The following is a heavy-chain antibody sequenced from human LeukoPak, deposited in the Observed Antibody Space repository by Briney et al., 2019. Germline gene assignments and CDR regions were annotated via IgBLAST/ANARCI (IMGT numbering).Heavy chain of an antibody. CDR1: GGSISSYC. D-gene: IGHD6-19*01. CDR3: ARYSSGWYEDY. CDR2: IYYSGST. Sequence: SETLSLTCTVSGGSISSYCWSWIRQPPGKGLEWIGYIYYSGSTNYNPSLKSRVTISVDTSKNQFSLKLSSVTAADTAVYYCARYSSGWYEDYWGQGTLVTVSS. V-gene: IGHV4-59*01. J-gene: IGHJ4*02.